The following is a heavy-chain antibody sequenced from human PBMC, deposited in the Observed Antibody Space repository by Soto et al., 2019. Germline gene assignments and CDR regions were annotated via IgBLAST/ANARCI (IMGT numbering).Heavy chain of an antibody. CDR3: AREMIGSGSYDY. D-gene: IGHD3-10*01. J-gene: IGHJ4*02. V-gene: IGHV3-21*01. Sequence: DVQLVESGGGLVKPGGSLRLSCAASGFTFSSYSMNWVRQAPGKGLEWVSSISGNSNYMYYADSVKGRFTISRDNAKKSLYLQMNSLRAEDTAVYYCAREMIGSGSYDYWGQGILVTVSS. CDR1: GFTFSSYS. CDR2: ISGNSNYM.